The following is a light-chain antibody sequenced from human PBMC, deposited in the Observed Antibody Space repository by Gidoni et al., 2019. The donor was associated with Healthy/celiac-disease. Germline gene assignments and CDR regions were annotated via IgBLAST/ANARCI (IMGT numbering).Light chain of an antibody. J-gene: IGLJ2*01. CDR3: CSYAGSYTHVV. CDR1: SSHVGGYNY. V-gene: IGLV2-11*01. CDR2: DVS. Sequence: QSALTQPRSVSGSPGPSVTISCTGPSSHVGGYNYVPWYQQHPGNAPKLMIYDVSKRPSGVPDRFSGSKSGNTSSLTSSGLQAEDEADYYCCSYAGSYTHVVFGGGTKLTVL.